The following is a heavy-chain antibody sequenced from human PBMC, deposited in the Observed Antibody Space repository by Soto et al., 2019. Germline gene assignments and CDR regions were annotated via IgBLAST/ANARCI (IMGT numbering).Heavy chain of an antibody. Sequence: EVQLLESGGGLVQPGGSLRLSCAASGFTFSNYAMNWVRQAPGKGLEWVSTITGSGGSTYYADSVKGRFTISRDNSKNTLYLQMNSLSAEDTAVYYCAKDRYDFWSGYQSPLDYWGQGTLVTVSS. CDR2: ITGSGGST. D-gene: IGHD3-3*01. J-gene: IGHJ4*02. V-gene: IGHV3-23*01. CDR3: AKDRYDFWSGYQSPLDY. CDR1: GFTFSNYA.